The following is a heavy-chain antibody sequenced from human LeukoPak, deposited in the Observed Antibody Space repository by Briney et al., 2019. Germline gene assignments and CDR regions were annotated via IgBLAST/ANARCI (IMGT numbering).Heavy chain of an antibody. CDR2: IYGGGTT. CDR3: ARGPYYYDSSGYYPFDY. D-gene: IGHD3-22*01. CDR1: GFTVSSDY. V-gene: IGHV3-66*01. J-gene: IGHJ4*02. Sequence: GGSLRLSCAASGFTVSSDYMSWVRQAPGKGLEWVSVIYGGGTTYYADSVKGRFTISRDNSKNTLYLQMNSLRAEDTAVYYCARGPYYYDSSGYYPFDYWGQGTLVTVSS.